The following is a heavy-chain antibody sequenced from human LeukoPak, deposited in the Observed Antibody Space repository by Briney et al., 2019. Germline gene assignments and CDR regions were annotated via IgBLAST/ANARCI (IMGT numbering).Heavy chain of an antibody. Sequence: SETLSLTCTVSGGSISSYYWSWIRQPAGKGLEWIGRIYNSGSTNYNPSLTSRVTMSVDTSKNQFSLELSSVTAADTAVYYCAREEVGYVVVPAAKGYYYYYMDVWGKGTTVTVSS. CDR1: GGSISSYY. CDR3: AREEVGYVVVPAAKGYYYYYMDV. CDR2: IYNSGST. J-gene: IGHJ6*03. D-gene: IGHD2-2*01. V-gene: IGHV4-4*07.